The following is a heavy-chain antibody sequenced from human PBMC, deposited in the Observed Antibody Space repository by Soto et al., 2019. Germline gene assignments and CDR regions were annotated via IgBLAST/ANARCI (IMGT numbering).Heavy chain of an antibody. D-gene: IGHD2-2*02. CDR1: GGSITTGGSY. CDR3: ARARFQVLYGKPYFDS. CDR2: IYHSGNT. Sequence: PSETLSLTCTVSGGSITTGGSYWSWIRQHPGKGLEWIGHIYHSGNTYYNPSLKSRLTISVDTSKNHFSLMVDSVTAADTAVYYCARARFQVLYGKPYFDSWGQGTLVTVSS. J-gene: IGHJ4*02. V-gene: IGHV4-31*03.